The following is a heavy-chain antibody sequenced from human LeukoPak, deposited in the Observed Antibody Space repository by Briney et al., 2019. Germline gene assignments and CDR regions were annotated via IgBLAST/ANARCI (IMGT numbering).Heavy chain of an antibody. CDR2: FHYTGNT. CDR3: ARGLSYGNWFDP. CDR1: GASINRYY. D-gene: IGHD1-26*01. V-gene: IGHV4-59*12. J-gene: IGHJ5*02. Sequence: SETLSLTCSVSGASINRYYWSWIRQPPGKGLEWIGYFHYTGNTNYNPSLKSRVTISVDTSKNQFSLKLSSVTAADTAVYYCARGLSYGNWFDPWGQGTLVTVSS.